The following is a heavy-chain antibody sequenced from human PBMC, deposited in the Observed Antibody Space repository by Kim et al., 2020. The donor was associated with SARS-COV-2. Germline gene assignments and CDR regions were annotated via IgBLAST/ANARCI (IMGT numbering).Heavy chain of an antibody. J-gene: IGHJ3*02. D-gene: IGHD3-10*01. V-gene: IGHV3-33*01. Sequence: GGSLRLSCAASGFTFSSYGMHWVRQAPGKGLEWVAVIWYDGSNKYYADSVKGRFTISRDNSKNTLYLQMNSLRAEDTAVYYCARGPDYGHDAFDIWGQGTMVTVSS. CDR3: ARGPDYGHDAFDI. CDR2: IWYDGSNK. CDR1: GFTFSSYG.